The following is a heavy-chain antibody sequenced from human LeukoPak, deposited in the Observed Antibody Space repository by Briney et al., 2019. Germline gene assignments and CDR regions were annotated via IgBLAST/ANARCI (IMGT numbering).Heavy chain of an antibody. CDR1: GFTFSDYA. V-gene: IGHV3-23*01. J-gene: IGHJ4*02. D-gene: IGHD4/OR15-4a*01. Sequence: AGGSLRLSCAASGFTFSDYAMTWVRQAPGKGLEWVATISGSGVMTYYADSVKGRFTISRDNSKNTLYLQMNSLRAEDTAVYYCARRAGAYSHPYDYWGQGTLVTVSS. CDR2: ISGSGVMT. CDR3: ARRAGAYSHPYDY.